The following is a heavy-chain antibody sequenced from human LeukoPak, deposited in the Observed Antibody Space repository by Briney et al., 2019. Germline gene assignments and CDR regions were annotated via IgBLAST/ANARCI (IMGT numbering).Heavy chain of an antibody. CDR2: ISAYNGNT. Sequence: ASVKVSCKASGYTFTSYGISWVRQAPGQGLEWMGWISAYNGNTNYAQKLQGRVTMTTDTSTSTAYMELRSLRSDDTAVYYCARLVLREWELLLAGETYYFDYWGQGILVTVSS. J-gene: IGHJ4*02. D-gene: IGHD1-26*01. V-gene: IGHV1-18*01. CDR3: ARLVLREWELLLAGETYYFDY. CDR1: GYTFTSYG.